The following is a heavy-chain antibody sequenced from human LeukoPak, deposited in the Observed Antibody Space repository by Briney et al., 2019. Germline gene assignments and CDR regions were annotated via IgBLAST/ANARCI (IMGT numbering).Heavy chain of an antibody. Sequence: ASVKVSCKASGYTFTSYDINWVRQATGQGLEWMGWMNPNSGNTGYAQKFQGRVTMTRNTSISTAYMELRSLRSDDTAVYYCARTKDSSGYLSYYYYYYMDVWGKGTTVTISS. CDR3: ARTKDSSGYLSYYYYYYMDV. V-gene: IGHV1-8*01. D-gene: IGHD3-22*01. J-gene: IGHJ6*03. CDR1: GYTFTSYD. CDR2: MNPNSGNT.